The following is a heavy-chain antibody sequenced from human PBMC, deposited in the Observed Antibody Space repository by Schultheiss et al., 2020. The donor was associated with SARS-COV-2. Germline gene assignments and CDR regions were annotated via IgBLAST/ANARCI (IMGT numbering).Heavy chain of an antibody. J-gene: IGHJ3*02. CDR1: GYTFTSYY. CDR3: ARDQSGSYHGAADAFDI. Sequence: ASVKVSCKASGYTFTSYYMHWVRQAPGQGLEWMGWINPNSGGTNYAQKFQGRVTMTRDTSTSTVYMELSSLRSEDTAVYYCARDQSGSYHGAADAFDIWGQGTMVTVSS. V-gene: IGHV1-2*02. CDR2: INPNSGGT. D-gene: IGHD1-26*01.